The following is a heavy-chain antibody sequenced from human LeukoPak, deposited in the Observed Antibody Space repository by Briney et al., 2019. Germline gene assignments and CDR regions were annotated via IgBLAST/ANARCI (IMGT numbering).Heavy chain of an antibody. V-gene: IGHV3-23*01. CDR3: AKPIAPSYYDSSGYPRPFDI. J-gene: IGHJ3*02. CDR2: ISVSGGST. CDR1: GFSISSDA. D-gene: IGHD3-22*01. Sequence: GGSLRLSCAVSGFSISSDAMCWVRQGPGKGLELVSAISVSGGSTYYADAVKGRFTISRDNSKNTLYLQMNSLRAEDTAVYYCAKPIAPSYYDSSGYPRPFDIWGQGTMVTVSS.